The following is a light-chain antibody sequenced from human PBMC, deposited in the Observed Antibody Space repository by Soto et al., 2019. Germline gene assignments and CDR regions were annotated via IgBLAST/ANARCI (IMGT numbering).Light chain of an antibody. CDR2: AAS. Sequence: DIQMTQSPSSLSASVGDRVTITCRASQSISSYLNWYQQKPGKAPKLLIYAASSLQSGVPSRFSGCASGTDFTLTISSLQPEDFATYYCQQSYSTPPTFGQGTKVEIK. CDR3: QQSYSTPPT. V-gene: IGKV1-39*01. J-gene: IGKJ1*01. CDR1: QSISSY.